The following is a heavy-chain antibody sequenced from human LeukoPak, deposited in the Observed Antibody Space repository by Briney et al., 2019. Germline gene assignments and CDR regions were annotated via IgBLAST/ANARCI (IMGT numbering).Heavy chain of an antibody. CDR3: AREGYGDYVYAFDI. V-gene: IGHV3-11*05. CDR1: AFTFSYYY. J-gene: IGHJ3*02. D-gene: IGHD4-17*01. Sequence: SGGSLRLSWAAAAFTFSYYYMSWIRQAPGKGLEWVSYISSSSSYTNYADPVKGRFTISRDNDKNSLYLQMNSLRAEDTAVYYCAREGYGDYVYAFDIWGQGTMVTVSS. CDR2: ISSSSSYT.